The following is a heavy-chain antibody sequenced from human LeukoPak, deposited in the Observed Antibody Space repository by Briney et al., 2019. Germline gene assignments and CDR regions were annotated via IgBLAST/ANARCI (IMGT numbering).Heavy chain of an antibody. Sequence: GESLKISCKGSGYSFTSYWIGWVRQMPGKGLEWMGIIYPGDSDTRYSPSFQGQVTISADKSISTAYLQWSSPKASDTAMYYCARQLYGGNSGAYFDYWGQGTLVTVSS. J-gene: IGHJ4*02. CDR2: IYPGDSDT. D-gene: IGHD4-23*01. CDR3: ARQLYGGNSGAYFDY. CDR1: GYSFTSYW. V-gene: IGHV5-51*01.